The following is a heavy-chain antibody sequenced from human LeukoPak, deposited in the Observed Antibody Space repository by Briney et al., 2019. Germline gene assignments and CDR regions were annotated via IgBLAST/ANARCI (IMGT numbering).Heavy chain of an antibody. CDR2: IYYSGST. CDR1: GGSISNSGYY. V-gene: IGHV4-61*05. D-gene: IGHD3-9*01. CDR3: ARHRNYDILTGYDY. Sequence: SETLSLTCTVSGGSISNSGYYWSWIRQPPGKGLEWIGYIYYSGSTNYNPSLKSRVTISVDTSKNQFSLKLSSVTAADTAVYCCARHRNYDILTGYDYWGQGTLVTVSS. J-gene: IGHJ4*02.